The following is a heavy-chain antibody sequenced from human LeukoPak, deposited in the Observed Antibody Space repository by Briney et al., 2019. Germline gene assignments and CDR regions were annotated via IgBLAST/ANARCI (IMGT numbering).Heavy chain of an antibody. V-gene: IGHV3-21*01. CDR2: ISSSSSYI. J-gene: IGHJ4*02. Sequence: TPGGSLRLSCAASGLTFSSYSMNRVRQAPGKGLEWVSSISSSSSYIYYADSVKGRFTISRDNSKNTLYLQMNSLRAEDTAVYFCARSQSSSLIDYWGLGTLVTVSS. D-gene: IGHD6-13*01. CDR3: ARSQSSSLIDY. CDR1: GLTFSSYS.